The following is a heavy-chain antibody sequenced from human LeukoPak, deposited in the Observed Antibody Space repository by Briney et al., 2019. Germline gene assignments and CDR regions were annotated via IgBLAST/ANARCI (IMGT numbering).Heavy chain of an antibody. CDR2: ISSGSSTR. Sequence: PGGSLRLSCAASGFTFSRYSMNWVRQAPGKGLEWVSHISSGSSTRYYADSVKGRFTISRDNAENSLYLQMNSLRDEDTAVYYCARDMLAYCGGDCWPFDYWGQGTLVTVSS. V-gene: IGHV3-48*02. J-gene: IGHJ4*02. CDR1: GFTFSRYS. CDR3: ARDMLAYCGGDCWPFDY. D-gene: IGHD2-21*02.